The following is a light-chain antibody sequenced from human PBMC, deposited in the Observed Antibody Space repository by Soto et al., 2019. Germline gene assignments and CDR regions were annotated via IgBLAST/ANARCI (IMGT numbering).Light chain of an antibody. CDR2: VGTGGIVG. V-gene: IGLV9-49*01. Sequence: QTVVTQPPSASASLGASVTLTGTLRSGYRNYKVDWYQERPGKGPRFVMRVGTGGIVGSKGDGIPDRFSVLGSGLNRYLTIKNIQEEDESDYYCGADHGSGSNFVLFGGGTQLTVL. CDR1: SGYRNYK. CDR3: GADHGSGSNFVL. J-gene: IGLJ2*01.